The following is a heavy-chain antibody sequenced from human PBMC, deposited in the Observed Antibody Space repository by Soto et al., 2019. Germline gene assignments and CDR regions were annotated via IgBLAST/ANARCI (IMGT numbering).Heavy chain of an antibody. J-gene: IGHJ4*02. D-gene: IGHD5-12*01. CDR2: ISHLEST. V-gene: IGHV4-30-2*01. Sequence: QLQLHQSGSGLVKASQTLSLTCTLSGASITYGGYSWSWIRQPPGKDLEWLGYISHLESTFYNPSFQNRLTLSIDRSNNQFSLKLASMTAADTAVYYCARGGGYDPFDYWGQGTLVTVAS. CDR1: GASITYGGYS. CDR3: ARGGGYDPFDY.